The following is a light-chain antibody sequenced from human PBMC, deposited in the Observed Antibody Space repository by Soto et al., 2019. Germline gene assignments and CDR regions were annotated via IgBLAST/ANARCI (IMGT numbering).Light chain of an antibody. CDR1: SSDIGAYDY. V-gene: IGLV2-14*01. Sequence: QSGLTQPASLSGSPGQSITISCTGTSSDIGAYDYVSWFQQHPGKAPKLMISEVNNRPSGVSNRFSGSKSGNSAYLTISALHLEHEAEYSCFSFTTASTHLFGTRTKVT. CDR2: EVN. CDR3: FSFTTASTHL. J-gene: IGLJ1*01.